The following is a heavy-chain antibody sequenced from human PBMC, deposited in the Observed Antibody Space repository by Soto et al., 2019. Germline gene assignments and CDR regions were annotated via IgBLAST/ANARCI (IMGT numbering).Heavy chain of an antibody. CDR2: INHSGST. CDR3: ARTSGYYLYDY. D-gene: IGHD3-22*01. J-gene: IGHJ4*02. V-gene: IGHV4-34*01. CDR1: GWSFSGYY. Sequence: PSETLSLTCAFYGWSFSGYYWILIRQPPGKGLEWIGEINHSGSTNYNPSLKSRVTISVDTSKNQFSLKLSSLRSEDTAVYYCARTSGYYLYDYWGQGTLVTVSS.